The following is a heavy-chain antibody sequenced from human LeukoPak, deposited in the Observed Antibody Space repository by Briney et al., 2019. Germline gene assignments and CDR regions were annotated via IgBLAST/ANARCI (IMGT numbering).Heavy chain of an antibody. CDR1: GYTFTSYG. Sequence: ASVEVSCKASGYTFTSYGISWVRQAPGQGLEWMGWISAYNGNTNYAQKLQGRVTMTTDTSTSTVYMELRSLRSDDTAVYYCARVLLWFGELTLADYWGQGTLVTVSS. V-gene: IGHV1-18*01. J-gene: IGHJ4*02. CDR3: ARVLLWFGELTLADY. D-gene: IGHD3-10*01. CDR2: ISAYNGNT.